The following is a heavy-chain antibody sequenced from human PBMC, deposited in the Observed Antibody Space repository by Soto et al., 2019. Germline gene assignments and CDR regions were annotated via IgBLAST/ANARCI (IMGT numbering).Heavy chain of an antibody. CDR2: IIPIFGTA. Sequence: ASVKVSCKASGGTFSSYAISWVRQAPGQGLEWMGGIIPIFGTANYAQKFQGRVTITADESTSTAYMELSSLRSEDTAVYYCARCISYGSGSYFHYYYGMDVWGQGTTVTVSS. V-gene: IGHV1-69*13. D-gene: IGHD3-10*01. CDR1: GGTFSSYA. CDR3: ARCISYGSGSYFHYYYGMDV. J-gene: IGHJ6*02.